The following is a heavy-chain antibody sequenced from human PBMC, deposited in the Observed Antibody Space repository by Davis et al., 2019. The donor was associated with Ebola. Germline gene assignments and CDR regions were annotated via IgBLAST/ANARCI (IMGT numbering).Heavy chain of an antibody. Sequence: PSETLSLTCAISGDSVSGNNGAWNWIRQSPSRGLEWLGRTYYYRSKWFIDYAESVRGRITINADTSKNQLSLQLNSVTPEDTAVYYCVRGWGRSGLDVWGQGTTVTVSS. CDR3: VRGWGRSGLDV. D-gene: IGHD3-16*01. V-gene: IGHV6-1*01. CDR2: TYYYRSKWFI. CDR1: GDSVSGNNGA. J-gene: IGHJ6*02.